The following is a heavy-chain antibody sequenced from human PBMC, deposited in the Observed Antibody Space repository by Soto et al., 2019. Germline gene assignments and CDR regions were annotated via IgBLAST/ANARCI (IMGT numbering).Heavy chain of an antibody. CDR3: AGTEAPYGGNSS. CDR1: GGSISSYY. D-gene: IGHD4-17*01. Sequence: QVQLQESGPGLVKPSETLSLTCTVSGGSISSYYWSWIRQPPGKGLEWIGYIYYSGSTNYNPSLKGRVTLSVDTAKNQFSLKLSSVTAADTAVYYCAGTEAPYGGNSSWGQGTMVTVSS. V-gene: IGHV4-59*01. J-gene: IGHJ3*01. CDR2: IYYSGST.